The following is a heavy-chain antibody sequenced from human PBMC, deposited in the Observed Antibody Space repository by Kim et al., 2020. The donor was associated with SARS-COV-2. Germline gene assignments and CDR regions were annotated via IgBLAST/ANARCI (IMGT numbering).Heavy chain of an antibody. V-gene: IGHV4-34*01. CDR2: RGST. J-gene: IGHJ5*02. Sequence: RGSTNYNPSLKSRVTISVDTSKNQFSLKLSSVTAADTAVYYCARGILLDPWGQGTLVTVSS. D-gene: IGHD2-15*01. CDR3: ARGILLDP.